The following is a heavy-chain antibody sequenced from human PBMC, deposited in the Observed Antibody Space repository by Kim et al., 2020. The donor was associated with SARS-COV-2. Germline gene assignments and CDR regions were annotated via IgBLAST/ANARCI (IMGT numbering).Heavy chain of an antibody. V-gene: IGHV1-69*13. CDR2: IIPIFGTA. D-gene: IGHD3-22*01. J-gene: IGHJ4*02. CDR1: GGTFSSYA. Sequence: SVKVSCKASGGTFSSYAISWVRQAPGQGLEWMGGIIPIFGTANYAQKFQGRVTITADESTSTAYMELSSLRSEDTAVYYCARDGYYYDSSGYYRFDYWGQGTLVTVSS. CDR3: ARDGYYYDSSGYYRFDY.